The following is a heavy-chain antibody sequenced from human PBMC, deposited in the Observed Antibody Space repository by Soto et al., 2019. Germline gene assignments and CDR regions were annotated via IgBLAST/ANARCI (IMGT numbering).Heavy chain of an antibody. J-gene: IGHJ6*02. CDR3: AKDFTPWFGDYFYYYYGMDV. CDR1: GFTFSSYG. V-gene: IGHV3-30*18. Sequence: SLSLSCSAAGFTFSSYGMHWVRPAPGTGLEWVAVMSYDGSKYYADTVKGRFTISRDNSKNTLYLQINSLRPEDTAVYYCAKDFTPWFGDYFYYYYGMDVWGQGTTVTVSS. CDR2: MSYDGSK. D-gene: IGHD4-17*01.